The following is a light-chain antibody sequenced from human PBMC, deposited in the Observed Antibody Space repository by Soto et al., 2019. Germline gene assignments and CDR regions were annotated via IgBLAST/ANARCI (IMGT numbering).Light chain of an antibody. V-gene: IGKV1-12*01. CDR1: QGISTW. CDR2: AAS. J-gene: IGKJ4*01. CDR3: QQANSFLLT. Sequence: DTQMPHLQSPVSSSVEARAPITCRASQGISTWLAWYQQKPGKAPRLVIYAASIMQSGAPSSFSGSGSGTDFTLTISSLQPEDFANYDCQQANSFLLTFGGGTKVEVK.